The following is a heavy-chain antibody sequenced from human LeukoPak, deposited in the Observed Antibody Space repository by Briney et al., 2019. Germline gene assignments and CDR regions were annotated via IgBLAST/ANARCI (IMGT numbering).Heavy chain of an antibody. Sequence: PGGSLRLSCAASGFIVSSNYISWVRQAPGKGLEWVSVIYSGGSTYYADSAKGRFTISRDNSKNTLYLQMNSLRAEDTAVYYCASGYSSGWVPRYFDYWGQGTLVTVSS. CDR3: ASGYSSGWVPRYFDY. D-gene: IGHD6-19*01. CDR1: GFIVSSNY. V-gene: IGHV3-53*01. J-gene: IGHJ4*02. CDR2: IYSGGST.